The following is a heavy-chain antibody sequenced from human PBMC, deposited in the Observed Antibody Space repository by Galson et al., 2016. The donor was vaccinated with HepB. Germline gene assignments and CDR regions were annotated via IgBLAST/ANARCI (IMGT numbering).Heavy chain of an antibody. J-gene: IGHJ6*02. Sequence: SLRLSCAASGFTFSRHVMHWVRQAPGKGLEWVAVMSDDGSKKYYADSVKGRFTISRDNSKNTLYLQMNSLKPEDTALYYCARAYYDVLTDYDYGMDGWGQGTTVTVSS. CDR2: MSDDGSKK. V-gene: IGHV3-30-3*01. CDR3: ARAYYDVLTDYDYGMDG. D-gene: IGHD3-9*01. CDR1: GFTFSRHV.